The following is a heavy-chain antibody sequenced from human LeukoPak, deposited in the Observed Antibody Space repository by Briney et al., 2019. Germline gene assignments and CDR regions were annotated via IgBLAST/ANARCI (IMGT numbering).Heavy chain of an antibody. CDR2: INLDGRGT. CDR1: GFTFSSFW. Sequence: PGGSLRLSCSASGFTFSSFWMHWVRQAPGKGLVWVSRINLDGRGTTYADSVKGRFTISRDNAKNTLYLQMNSLSAEDTAVYYCATGGEQYYDYWGQGTLVTVSS. J-gene: IGHJ4*02. V-gene: IGHV3-74*01. D-gene: IGHD1/OR15-1a*01. CDR3: ATGGEQYYDY.